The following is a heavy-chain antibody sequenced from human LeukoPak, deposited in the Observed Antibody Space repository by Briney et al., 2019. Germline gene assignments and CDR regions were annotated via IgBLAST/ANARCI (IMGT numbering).Heavy chain of an antibody. CDR3: ARDLDGSGGYSSSWPHYYFDY. V-gene: IGHV1-2*02. Sequence: GASVKVSCKASGYTFTGYYMHWVRQAPGQGLEWMGWINPNSGGTNYAQKFQGRVTMTRDTSISTAYMELSRLRSDDTAVYYCARDLDGSGGYSSSWPHYYFDYWGQGTLVTVSS. CDR1: GYTFTGYY. D-gene: IGHD6-13*01. CDR2: INPNSGGT. J-gene: IGHJ4*02.